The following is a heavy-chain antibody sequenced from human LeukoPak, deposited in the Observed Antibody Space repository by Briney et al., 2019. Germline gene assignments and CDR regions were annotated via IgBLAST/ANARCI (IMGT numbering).Heavy chain of an antibody. CDR2: IYYSGST. V-gene: IGHV4-30-4*08. Sequence: SQTLSLACTVSGGSISSGDYYWSWVRQPPGKGLEWIGYIYYSGSTYYNPSLKSRVTISVDTSKNQFSLKLSSVTAADTAVYYCAREWITNPFAPLGVWGKGTTVTVSS. CDR1: GGSISSGDYY. D-gene: IGHD3-16*01. J-gene: IGHJ6*04. CDR3: AREWITNPFAPLGV.